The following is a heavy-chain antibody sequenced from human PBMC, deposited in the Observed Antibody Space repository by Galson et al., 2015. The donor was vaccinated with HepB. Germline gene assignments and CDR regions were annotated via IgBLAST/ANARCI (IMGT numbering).Heavy chain of an antibody. J-gene: IGHJ4*02. V-gene: IGHV3-64D*06. CDR2: INTDGDT. Sequence: SLRLSCAASDFVFPTYIMHWVRQAPGKGLEYVASINTDGDTNYADTARGRFTISRDNSKGALYLDMGSLRAADTAVYFCVRNRGKRHLVQNYYLDYWGLGTLVAVS. D-gene: IGHD1-26*01. CDR3: VRNRGKRHLVQNYYLDY. CDR1: DFVFPTYI.